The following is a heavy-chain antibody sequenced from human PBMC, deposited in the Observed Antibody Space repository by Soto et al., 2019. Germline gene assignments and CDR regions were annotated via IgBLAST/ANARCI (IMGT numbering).Heavy chain of an antibody. V-gene: IGHV1-8*01. J-gene: IGHJ4*02. CDR3: ASGSAGPVAH. CDR1: GYSFTSLH. CDR2: MNTHSGDT. Sequence: ASVKVSCKASGYSFTSLHFNWVRQATGQGLEWIGWMNTHSGDTGFAQRFQGRDTMTRNTSINTAYMELRSLRSQDTAVNYCASGSAGPVAHWGQGTQLTVSS. D-gene: IGHD6-19*01.